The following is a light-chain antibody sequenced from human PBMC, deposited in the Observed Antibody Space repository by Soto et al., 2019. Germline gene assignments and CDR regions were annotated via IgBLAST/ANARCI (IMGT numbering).Light chain of an antibody. V-gene: IGKV1-5*03. J-gene: IGKJ3*01. CDR3: QQCQTT. CDR1: QTINNW. Sequence: DILLTQSPSTLSASIGDRVTIPCRTSQTINNWLAWYTQKPGKAAKLLIHKTSILETGVPSRFSGNGSGTEFTLTISSLQPYDVATSYCQQCQTTFGPGTQVD. CDR2: KTS.